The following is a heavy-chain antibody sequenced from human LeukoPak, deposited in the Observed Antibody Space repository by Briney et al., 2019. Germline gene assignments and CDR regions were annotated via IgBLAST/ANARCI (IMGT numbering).Heavy chain of an antibody. J-gene: IGHJ4*02. Sequence: GGSLRLSCAASGFTFSNYAMSWVRQAPGKGLERVSGIGGNVGSTYYADSVKGRFTISRDNSKNTLYLQMNSLRDEDTAVYYCAKGSPFIAATYYIDYWGQGTLVTVSS. V-gene: IGHV3-23*01. CDR3: AKGSPFIAATYYIDY. D-gene: IGHD6-6*01. CDR1: GFTFSNYA. CDR2: IGGNVGST.